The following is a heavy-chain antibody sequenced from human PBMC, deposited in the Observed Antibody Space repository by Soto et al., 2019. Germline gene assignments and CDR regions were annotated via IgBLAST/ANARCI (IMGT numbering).Heavy chain of an antibody. CDR2: IIPILGIA. J-gene: IGHJ4*02. V-gene: IGHV1-69*08. Sequence: QVQLVQSGAEVKKPGSSVKVSCKASGGTFSSYTISWVRQAPEQGLEWMGRIIPILGIANYAQKFQGRVTITADKSTSTAYMELSSLRSEDTAVYYCAREMEEFGGYYWGQGTLVTVSS. CDR3: AREMEEFGGYY. D-gene: IGHD3-16*01. CDR1: GGTFSSYT.